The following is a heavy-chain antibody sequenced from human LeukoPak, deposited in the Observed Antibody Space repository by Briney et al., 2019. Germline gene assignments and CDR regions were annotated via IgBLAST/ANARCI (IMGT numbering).Heavy chain of an antibody. CDR3: AKSPLSGLWFGGY. D-gene: IGHD3-10*01. J-gene: IGHJ4*02. Sequence: GGSLRLSCAASGFTFSSYAMSWVRQAPGKGLEWVSGISDSGGSTYYADSVKGRFTISRDNSKNTMYLQMNSLRAEDTAVYYCAKSPLSGLWFGGYWGQGTLVTVSS. V-gene: IGHV3-23*01. CDR2: ISDSGGST. CDR1: GFTFSSYA.